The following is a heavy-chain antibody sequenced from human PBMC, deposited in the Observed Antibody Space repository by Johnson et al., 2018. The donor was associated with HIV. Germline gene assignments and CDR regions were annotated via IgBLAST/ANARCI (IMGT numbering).Heavy chain of an antibody. CDR1: GFPFSTYA. D-gene: IGHD6-13*01. Sequence: QVQLVESGGGVVQPGRSLRLSCVASGFPFSTYAIHWVRQAPGKGLEWVAVISYDGSNKYYADSVKGRFTISRDNSKNTLHLQMNSLRAEDTAFYYCAKDIRGYSSSWYPGDAFDIWGQGTMVTVSS. CDR3: AKDIRGYSSSWYPGDAFDI. V-gene: IGHV3-30*04. CDR2: ISYDGSNK. J-gene: IGHJ3*02.